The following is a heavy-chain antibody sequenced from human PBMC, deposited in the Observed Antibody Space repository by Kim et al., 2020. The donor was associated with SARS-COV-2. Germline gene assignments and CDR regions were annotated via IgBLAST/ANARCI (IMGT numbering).Heavy chain of an antibody. CDR3: AKGRESSSWRFGDWFDP. D-gene: IGHD6-13*01. Sequence: KGRCTISRDNSKNTLYLQMNRRRAEDTAVYYCAKGRESSSWRFGDWFDPWGQGTLVTVSS. V-gene: IGHV3-33*06. J-gene: IGHJ5*02.